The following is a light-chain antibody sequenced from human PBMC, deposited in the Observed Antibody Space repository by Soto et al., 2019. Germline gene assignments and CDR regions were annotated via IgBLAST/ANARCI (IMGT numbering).Light chain of an antibody. CDR2: KVS. Sequence: QSALTQPASVSGSPRQSITISCTGTSSDVGDGDFVSWYQQRPGNAPKLMIYKVSNRPSGVSNRFSGSKSGNTASPTISGLQAEDEADYYCCSYTRSYTWVFGGGTKVTVL. CDR1: SSDVGDGDF. CDR3: CSYTRSYTWV. J-gene: IGLJ3*02. V-gene: IGLV2-14*01.